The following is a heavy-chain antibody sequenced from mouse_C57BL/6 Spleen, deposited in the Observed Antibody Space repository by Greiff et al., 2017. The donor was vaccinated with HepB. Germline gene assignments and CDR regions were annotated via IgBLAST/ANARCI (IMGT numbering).Heavy chain of an antibody. D-gene: IGHD1-1*01. J-gene: IGHJ2*01. CDR1: GYAFSSYW. CDR3: ARGCYGSSYDY. CDR2: IYPGDGDT. Sequence: QVQLKQSGAELVKPGASVKISCKASGYAFSSYWMNWVKQRPGKGLEWIGQIYPGDGDTNYNGKFKGKATLTADKSSSTAYMQLSSLTSEDSAVYFCARGCYGSSYDYWGQGTTLTVSS. V-gene: IGHV1-80*01.